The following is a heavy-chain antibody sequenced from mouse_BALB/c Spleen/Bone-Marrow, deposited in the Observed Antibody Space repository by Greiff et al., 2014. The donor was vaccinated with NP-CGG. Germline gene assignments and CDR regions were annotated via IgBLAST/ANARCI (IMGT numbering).Heavy chain of an antibody. J-gene: IGHJ3*01. Sequence: EVQLQQSGGGLVQPGGSRKLSCAASGFTFSSFGMHWVRQAPEKGLEWVAYISSGSSTIYYADTVKGRFTISRDNPKNTLFLQMTSLGSEDTAMYYCESPYYRYEGAWFAYWGQGTLVTVSA. V-gene: IGHV5-17*02. CDR3: ESPYYRYEGAWFAY. CDR1: GFTFSSFG. CDR2: ISSGSSTI. D-gene: IGHD2-14*01.